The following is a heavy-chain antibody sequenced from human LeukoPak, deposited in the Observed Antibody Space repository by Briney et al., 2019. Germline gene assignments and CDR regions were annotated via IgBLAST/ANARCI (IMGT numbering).Heavy chain of an antibody. CDR1: GGSFSGYY. D-gene: IGHD2-15*01. CDR3: ARRLGYCSVVSCYLSYFQH. V-gene: IGHV4-34*01. CDR2: INHSGST. Sequence: PSETLSLTCAVYGGSFSGYYWSSIRQPPGKGLEWIGEINHSGSTNYNPSLKSRVTISVDTSKNQFSLRLSSVTAAGTAVYYCARRLGYCSVVSCYLSYFQHWGQGTLVTVSS. J-gene: IGHJ1*01.